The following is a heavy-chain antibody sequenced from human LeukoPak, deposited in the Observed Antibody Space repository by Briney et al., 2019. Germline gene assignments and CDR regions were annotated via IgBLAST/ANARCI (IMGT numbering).Heavy chain of an antibody. CDR1: GFTFSSYS. CDR3: ARDVDTIFGVVIILGYFDY. V-gene: IGHV3-48*01. D-gene: IGHD3-3*01. J-gene: IGHJ4*02. CDR2: ISSSSSTI. Sequence: GGSLRLSCAASGFTFSSYSMNWVRQAPGKGLEWVSYISSSSSTIYYAGSVKGRFTISRDNAKNSLYLQMNSLRAEDTAVYYCARDVDTIFGVVIILGYFDYWGQGTLVTVSS.